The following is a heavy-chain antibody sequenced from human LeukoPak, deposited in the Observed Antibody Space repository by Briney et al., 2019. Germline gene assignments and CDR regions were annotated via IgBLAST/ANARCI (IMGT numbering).Heavy chain of an antibody. V-gene: IGHV3-7*01. CDR2: MKWDGSEK. Sequence: GGSLRLSCVGSGFTFSAYWMTWVRQAPGKGLEWVANMKWDGSEKHYVDSVKGRFTISRDNTKSSLYLQMNGLRAEGTAVYYCARGGIFDSSSWYLDYWGQGTLVTVSS. CDR3: ARGGIFDSSSWYLDY. J-gene: IGHJ4*02. D-gene: IGHD6-13*01. CDR1: GFTFSAYW.